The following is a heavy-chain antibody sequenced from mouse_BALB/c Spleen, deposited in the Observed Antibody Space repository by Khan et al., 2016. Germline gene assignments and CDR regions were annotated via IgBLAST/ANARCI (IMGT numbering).Heavy chain of an antibody. J-gene: IGHJ2*01. D-gene: IGHD4-1*02. Sequence: EVQLQESEPGLVKPSQSLSLTCTVTGYSITSDYAWNWIRQFPGNKLEWMGYISYSGSTSYNPSLKSRISITRDTSKNQFFLQLNSVTTEDTATYYCASRNWDVDYWGQGTTLTVSS. CDR1: GYSITSDYA. CDR3: ASRNWDVDY. CDR2: ISYSGST. V-gene: IGHV3-2*02.